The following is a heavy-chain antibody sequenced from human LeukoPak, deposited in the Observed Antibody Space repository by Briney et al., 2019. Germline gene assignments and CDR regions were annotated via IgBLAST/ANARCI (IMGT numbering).Heavy chain of an antibody. D-gene: IGHD2/OR15-2a*01. Sequence: SETLSLTCTVSGGSISSYYWSWIRQPPGKGLEWIGYIYYSGSTNYNPSLKSRVTISVDTSKNQFSLKLSSVTAADTAVYYCARGGTATFRFAPFDYWGQGTLVTVSS. J-gene: IGHJ4*02. CDR2: IYYSGST. V-gene: IGHV4-59*08. CDR1: GGSISSYY. CDR3: ARGGTATFRFAPFDY.